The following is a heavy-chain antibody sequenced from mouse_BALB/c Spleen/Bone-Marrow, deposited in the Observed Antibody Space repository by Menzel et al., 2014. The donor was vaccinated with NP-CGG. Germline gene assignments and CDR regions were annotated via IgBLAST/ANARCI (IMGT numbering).Heavy chain of an antibody. Sequence: QVQLQQPGPELARPGASVKISCKGFGYTFTDYAMHWVKQSHAKSLEWIGVISTYFGNTNYNQKSKGKATITVSKSSRTDYMELARLTSEDSDIYYCASRRQLGLAFYAMGCWGQGTSVTVSS. J-gene: IGHJ4*01. V-gene: IGHV1-67*01. D-gene: IGHD3-2*01. CDR1: GYTFTDYA. CDR3: ASRRQLGLAFYAMGC. CDR2: ISTYFGNT.